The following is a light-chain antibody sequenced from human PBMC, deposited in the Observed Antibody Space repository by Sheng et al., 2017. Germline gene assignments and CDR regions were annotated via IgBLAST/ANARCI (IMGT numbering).Light chain of an antibody. CDR3: QSVDTSAIYIV. V-gene: IGLV3-25*03. CDR1: ALPKQS. J-gene: IGLJ2*01. CDR2: KDT. Sequence: SSEVTQPPSGVSVPTDRRARITCSGDALPKQSASWYQQKPGQAPVLLIYKDTERPSGIPERFSGSSSGTTVTLTITGVQAEDEADYYCQSVDTSAIYIVFGGGTKLTVL.